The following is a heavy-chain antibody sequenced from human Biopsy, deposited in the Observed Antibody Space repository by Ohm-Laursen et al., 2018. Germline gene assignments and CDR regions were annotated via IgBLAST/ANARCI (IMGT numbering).Heavy chain of an antibody. Sequence: SDTLSLTWTVSGVSINGGRYYWNWIRHHPGKGLEWIVNIFYSANTYYNPSLKSRVTISVDTSKNQFSLKLSSVTAADTAVYYCARLGSGDYFPTFFDFWGQGALVTVSS. V-gene: IGHV4-31*02. D-gene: IGHD5-12*01. CDR2: IFYSANT. J-gene: IGHJ4*02. CDR3: ARLGSGDYFPTFFDF. CDR1: GVSINGGRYY.